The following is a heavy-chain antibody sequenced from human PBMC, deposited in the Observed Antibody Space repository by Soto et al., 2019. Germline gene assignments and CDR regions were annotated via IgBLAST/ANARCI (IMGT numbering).Heavy chain of an antibody. CDR3: ARRGSSSWYGY. J-gene: IGHJ4*02. CDR2: IYYSGST. Sequence: QLQLQESGPGLVKPSETLSLTCTVSGGSISSNNYYWGWIRQPPGKGLEWIGNIYYSGSTYYNPSLKSRVTLSVDTSKNQFSLKLSSVTAADTAVYYCARRGSSSWYGYWGQGTLVTVSS. V-gene: IGHV4-39*01. D-gene: IGHD6-13*01. CDR1: GGSISSNNYY.